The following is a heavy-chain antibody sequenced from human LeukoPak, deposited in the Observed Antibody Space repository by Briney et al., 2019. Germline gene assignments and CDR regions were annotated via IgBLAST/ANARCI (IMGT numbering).Heavy chain of an antibody. CDR1: GGSISSGGYY. CDR2: IYYSGST. CDR3: ASLPTGYSSSWYGEGHFQH. J-gene: IGHJ1*01. V-gene: IGHV4-61*08. Sequence: PSETLSLTCTVSGGSISSGGYYWSWIRQHPGKGLEWIGYIYYSGSTNYNPSLKSRVTISVDTSKNQFSLKLSSVTAADTAVYYCASLPTGYSSSWYGEGHFQHWGQGTLVTVSS. D-gene: IGHD6-13*01.